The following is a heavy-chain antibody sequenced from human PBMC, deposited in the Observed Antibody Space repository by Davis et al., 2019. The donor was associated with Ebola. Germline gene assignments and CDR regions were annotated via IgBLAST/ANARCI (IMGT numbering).Heavy chain of an antibody. D-gene: IGHD6-13*01. V-gene: IGHV4-39*01. Sequence: MPSETLSPTCTVSGGSIGSSSYYWGWIRQPPGKGLEWIGSIYYSGSTYYNPSLKSRVTISVDTSKNQFSLKLSSVTAADTAVYYCASRQAAPDRGPWFDPWGQGTLVTVSS. CDR3: ASRQAAPDRGPWFDP. J-gene: IGHJ5*02. CDR1: GGSIGSSSYY. CDR2: IYYSGST.